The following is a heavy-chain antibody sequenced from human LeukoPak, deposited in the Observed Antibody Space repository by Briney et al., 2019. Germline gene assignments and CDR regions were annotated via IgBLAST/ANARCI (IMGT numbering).Heavy chain of an antibody. V-gene: IGHV4-34*01. D-gene: IGHD3-22*01. Sequence: PSETLSLTCAVYGGSFSGYYRSWIRQPPGKGLEWIGEINHSGSTNYNPSLKSRVTISVDTSKNQFSLKLSSVTAADTAVYYCARGDYYDSSGYPVYWGQGTLVTVSS. CDR1: GGSFSGYY. CDR3: ARGDYYDSSGYPVY. CDR2: INHSGST. J-gene: IGHJ4*02.